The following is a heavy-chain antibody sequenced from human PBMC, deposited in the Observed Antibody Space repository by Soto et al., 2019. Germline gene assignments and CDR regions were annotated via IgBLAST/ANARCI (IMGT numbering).Heavy chain of an antibody. Sequence: ASVKVSCKASGYTFATYGISWVRQAPGQGLEWMGWISPYNGDTKYAQKLQDRVTMTTDTSTGTAYMELRRLRSEDTAVYYCARDFNVIIGLGPDYGMDVWGPGPSVTVSS. D-gene: IGHD2-8*01. CDR2: ISPYNGDT. V-gene: IGHV1-18*01. CDR3: ARDFNVIIGLGPDYGMDV. J-gene: IGHJ6*02. CDR1: GYTFATYG.